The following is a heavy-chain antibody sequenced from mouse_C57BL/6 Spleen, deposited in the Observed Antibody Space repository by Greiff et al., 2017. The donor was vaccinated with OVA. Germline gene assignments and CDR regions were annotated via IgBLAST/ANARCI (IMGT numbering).Heavy chain of an antibody. CDR2: IGDGGSYT. V-gene: IGHV5-4*03. CDR1: GFPFSSYA. Sequence: EVKLVESGGGLVKPGGSLKLSFAASGFPFSSYAISWFRQTPEKRLDWVATIGDGGSYTYYPDNVKGRFTISRDNAKNNLYLQMSHLKSEDTAMYYCARGGDYDYDEGYYAMDYWGQGTSVTVSS. J-gene: IGHJ4*01. D-gene: IGHD2-4*01. CDR3: ARGGDYDYDEGYYAMDY.